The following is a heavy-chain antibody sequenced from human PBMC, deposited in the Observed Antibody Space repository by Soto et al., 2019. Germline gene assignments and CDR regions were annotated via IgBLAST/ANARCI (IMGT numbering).Heavy chain of an antibody. D-gene: IGHD3-9*01. CDR3: TTDQDDILTGYLTDY. V-gene: IGHV3-15*01. J-gene: IGHJ4*02. Sequence: GGSLRLSCAASGFTFSNAWMSWVRQAPGKGLEWVGRIKSKTDGGTTDYAAPVKGRFTISRDDSKNTLYLQMNSLKTEDTAVYYCTTDQDDILTGYLTDYWGQGTLVTVSS. CDR1: GFTFSNAW. CDR2: IKSKTDGGTT.